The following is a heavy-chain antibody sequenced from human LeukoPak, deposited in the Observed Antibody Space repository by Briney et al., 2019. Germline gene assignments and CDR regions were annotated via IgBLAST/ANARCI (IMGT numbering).Heavy chain of an antibody. CDR1: GFTVSNNY. V-gene: IGHV3-53*01. J-gene: IGHJ4*02. CDR3: ARDPTGTYVDY. D-gene: IGHD1-1*01. Sequence: GGSLRLSCAASGFTVSNNYMSWVRQAPGKGLEWVSVIYSGGSTYYADSVKGRFTISRDNSKNTLYLQMNSLRAEDTAVYYCARDPTGTYVDYWGQGTLVTVSS. CDR2: IYSGGST.